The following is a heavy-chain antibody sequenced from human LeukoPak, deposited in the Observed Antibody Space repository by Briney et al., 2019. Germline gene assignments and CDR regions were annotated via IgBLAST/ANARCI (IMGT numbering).Heavy chain of an antibody. CDR2: IGYTGDST. D-gene: IGHD5-18*01. J-gene: IGHJ4*02. Sequence: GESLRLSCAASGLTFRGYAMSWVRQAPGKGLEWVSGIGYTGDSTHYADSVKGRFAISRDNSRSTLYLQMNSLRAEDTAVYYCAKDRGALVDTGTLNYWGQGTLVTVSS. V-gene: IGHV3-23*01. CDR3: AKDRGALVDTGTLNY. CDR1: GLTFRGYA.